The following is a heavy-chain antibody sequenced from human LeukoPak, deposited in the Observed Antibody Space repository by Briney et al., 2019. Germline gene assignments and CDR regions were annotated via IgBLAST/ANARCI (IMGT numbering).Heavy chain of an antibody. V-gene: IGHV3-23*01. J-gene: IGHJ4*02. CDR1: GFTFSSYE. Sequence: PGGSLRLSCAASGFTFSSYEFNWVRQSPGKGLEWVSSISGGGGGTYYAEFVKGRFTISRDNSKNTLYLQMNSLRAEDTAVYYCAKFYDILTGYFDHWGQGTLVTVSS. CDR2: ISGGGGGT. D-gene: IGHD3-9*01. CDR3: AKFYDILTGYFDH.